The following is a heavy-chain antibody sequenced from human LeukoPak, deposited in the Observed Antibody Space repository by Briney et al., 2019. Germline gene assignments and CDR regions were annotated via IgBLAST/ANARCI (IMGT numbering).Heavy chain of an antibody. CDR1: GFPFSSYW. V-gene: IGHV3-7*04. Sequence: GGSLRLSCVASGFPFSSYWMTWVRQAPGKGLEWVANIKQDGSKKSYVDSMKGRFTISRDNAKNSLYLQMNGLRAEDTAIYYCTRVGYIDEGIDYWGQGTLVTVSS. J-gene: IGHJ4*02. CDR2: IKQDGSKK. CDR3: TRVGYIDEGIDY. D-gene: IGHD5-24*01.